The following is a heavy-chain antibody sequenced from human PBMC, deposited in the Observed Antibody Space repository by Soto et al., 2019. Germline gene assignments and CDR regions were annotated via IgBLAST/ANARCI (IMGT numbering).Heavy chain of an antibody. CDR1: GYTFSNYG. V-gene: IGHV1-18*01. CDR2: ISAYNRNT. Sequence: QVQLVQSGAEVKQPGASVKVSCKASGYTFSNYGMSWVRQAPGQGLEWMGWISAYNRNTNYAQKFQGRVTMTTDTSTTTAYMELRSLRSDDTAFYYCARDRSTNDYWGQGTLVTVSS. D-gene: IGHD2-2*01. J-gene: IGHJ4*02. CDR3: ARDRSTNDY.